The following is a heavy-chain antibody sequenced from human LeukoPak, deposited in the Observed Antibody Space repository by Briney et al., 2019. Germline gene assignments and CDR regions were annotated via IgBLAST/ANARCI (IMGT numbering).Heavy chain of an antibody. J-gene: IGHJ4*02. CDR3: ARGIAVAGDRYYFDY. V-gene: IGHV4-34*01. Sequence: SETMSLTCAVYGGSFSGYYWSWIRQPPGKGLEWIGEINHSGSTNYNPSLKSRVTISVDTSKKQFSLKLSSVTAADTAVYYCARGIAVAGDRYYFDYWGQGTLVTVSS. CDR1: GGSFSGYY. CDR2: INHSGST. D-gene: IGHD6-19*01.